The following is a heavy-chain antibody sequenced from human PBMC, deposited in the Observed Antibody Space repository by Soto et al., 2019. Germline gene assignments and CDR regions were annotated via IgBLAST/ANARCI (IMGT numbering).Heavy chain of an antibody. J-gene: IGHJ4*02. CDR2: ISGSGGST. Sequence: LRLSCAASGFTFSSYAMSWVRQAPGKGLAWVSTISGSGGSTYYADSVKGRFTISRDNSKNTLSLQMNSLRAEDTAVYYCATTLRTFYYFDYWGQGALVTVS. CDR1: GFTFSSYA. V-gene: IGHV3-23*01. D-gene: IGHD3-3*01. CDR3: ATTLRTFYYFDY.